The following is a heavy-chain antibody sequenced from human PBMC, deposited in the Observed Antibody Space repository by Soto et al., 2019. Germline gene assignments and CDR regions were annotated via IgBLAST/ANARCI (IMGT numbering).Heavy chain of an antibody. V-gene: IGHV3-21*06. D-gene: IGHD6-19*01. J-gene: IGHJ4*02. CDR1: GFTFTSDS. CDR3: ARGAALAGKLDL. Sequence: EVQLVESGGGLVKPGGPVRLSCEASGFTFTSDSMTWVGQAPGKGLEWVSSISSHGRDIFYADSVKGRFTISRDNAKDSLHLQMNSLTGEDSAVYYCARGAALAGKLDLWGQGTLVTVSS. CDR2: ISSHGRDI.